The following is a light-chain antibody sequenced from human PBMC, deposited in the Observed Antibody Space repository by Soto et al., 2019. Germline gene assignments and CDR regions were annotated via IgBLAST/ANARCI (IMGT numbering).Light chain of an antibody. Sequence: DIQMTQSPSILSASVGDRVTITCRASQSTSGYLNWYQHKPGKAPNLLIYAASTLQSGVPSRFSGSGSGTDYTLTISSLQPEDFATYYCQQSYSFPWTFGQGTKVDIK. CDR2: AAS. J-gene: IGKJ1*01. CDR3: QQSYSFPWT. V-gene: IGKV1-39*01. CDR1: QSTSGY.